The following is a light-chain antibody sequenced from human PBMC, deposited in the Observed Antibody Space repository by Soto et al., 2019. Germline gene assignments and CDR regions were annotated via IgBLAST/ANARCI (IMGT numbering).Light chain of an antibody. J-gene: IGLJ1*01. Sequence: QSVLAQPASVSGSPGQSITISCTGTSSDVGGYSRVSWYQHHPGKAPKLIIYEVSDRPSGVSNRFSGSKSGNTASLTISGLQAEDEADYYCSSYTSSSTLDVFGTGTKVTVL. CDR2: EVS. CDR3: SSYTSSSTLDV. V-gene: IGLV2-14*01. CDR1: SSDVGGYSR.